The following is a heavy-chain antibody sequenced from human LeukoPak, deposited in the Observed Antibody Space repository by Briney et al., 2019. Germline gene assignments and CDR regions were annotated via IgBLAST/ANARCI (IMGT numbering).Heavy chain of an antibody. V-gene: IGHV3-23*01. CDR2: ISGSGGNT. CDR1: GFTFSTYW. J-gene: IGHJ4*02. D-gene: IGHD3-10*01. Sequence: GGSLRLSCAASGFTFSTYWMSWVRQAPGKGLEWVSAISGSGGNTYYADSVKGRFTISRDNSKNTLYLQMISLRAEDTAVYYCARDYFGSGNYYLPFEYWGQGTLVTVSS. CDR3: ARDYFGSGNYYLPFEY.